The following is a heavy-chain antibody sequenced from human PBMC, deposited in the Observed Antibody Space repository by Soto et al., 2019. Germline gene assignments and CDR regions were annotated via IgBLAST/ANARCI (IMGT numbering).Heavy chain of an antibody. J-gene: IGHJ4*02. CDR1: GFIFSNYA. Sequence: EVQLLESGGGLVQPGGSLRLSCAASGFIFSNYAMGWVRQAPGRGLEWVSTITGSGDGTDYADSVKGRFTISRDNSKNTLFLQMNSLRAEDTALSYCAQAITRERQIDYWGKGTLVTVSS. V-gene: IGHV3-23*01. D-gene: IGHD7-27*01. CDR2: ITGSGDGT. CDR3: AQAITRERQIDY.